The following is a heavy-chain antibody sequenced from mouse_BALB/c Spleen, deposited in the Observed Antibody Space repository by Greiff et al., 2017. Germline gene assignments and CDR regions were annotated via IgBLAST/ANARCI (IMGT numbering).Heavy chain of an antibody. D-gene: IGHD2-2*01. CDR1: GYSITSGYY. CDR2: ISYDGSN. CDR3: AKAYGYDGYFDY. Sequence: EVKLQESGPGLVKPSQSLSLTCSVTGYSITSGYYWNWIRQFPGNKLEWMGYISYDGSNNYNPSLKNRISITRDTSKNQFFLKLNSVTTEDTATYYCAKAYGYDGYFDYWGQGTTLTVSS. J-gene: IGHJ2*01. V-gene: IGHV3-6*02.